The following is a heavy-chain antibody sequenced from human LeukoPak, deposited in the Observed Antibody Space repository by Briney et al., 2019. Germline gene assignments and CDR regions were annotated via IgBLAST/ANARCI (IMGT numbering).Heavy chain of an antibody. CDR2: A. J-gene: IGHJ3*02. Sequence: ANYAQKFQGRVTITADESTSTAYMELSSLRSEDTAVYYCARIASPYYDILTGYYIHDAFDIWGQGTMVTVSS. D-gene: IGHD3-9*01. CDR3: ARIASPYYDILTGYYIHDAFDI. V-gene: IGHV1-69*01.